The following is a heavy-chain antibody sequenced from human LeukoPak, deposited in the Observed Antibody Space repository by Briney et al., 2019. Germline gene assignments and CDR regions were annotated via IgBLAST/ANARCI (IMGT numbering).Heavy chain of an antibody. CDR1: GYSFILYG. D-gene: IGHD1-26*01. Sequence: GASVKVSCKTSGYSFILYGISWVRQAPGQGLEWMGGIIPIFGTANYAQKFQGRVTITADKSTSTAYMELSSLRSEDTAVYYCARGPWELLETMTSTYYFDYWGQGTLVTVSS. J-gene: IGHJ4*02. V-gene: IGHV1-69*06. CDR2: IIPIFGTA. CDR3: ARGPWELLETMTSTYYFDY.